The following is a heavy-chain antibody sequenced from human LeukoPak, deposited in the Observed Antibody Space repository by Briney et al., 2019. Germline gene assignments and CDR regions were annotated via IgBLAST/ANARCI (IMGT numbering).Heavy chain of an antibody. Sequence: SETLSLTCTVSGGSISSGSYHWSWIRQPPGKGLEWIGSIYYSGSTYYNPSLKSRVTISVDTSKNQFSLKLSSVTAADTAVYYCARATMTTVDYWGQGTLVTVSS. J-gene: IGHJ4*02. D-gene: IGHD4-17*01. CDR2: IYYSGST. CDR1: GGSISSGSYH. CDR3: ARATMTTVDY. V-gene: IGHV4-39*01.